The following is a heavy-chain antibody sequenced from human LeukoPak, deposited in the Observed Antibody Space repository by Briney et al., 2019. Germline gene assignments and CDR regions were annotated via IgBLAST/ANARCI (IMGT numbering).Heavy chain of an antibody. J-gene: IGHJ4*02. CDR1: GFTFSSYG. CDR3: AKDINWFAGIVVVPAVDY. V-gene: IGHV3-30*02. CDR2: IRYEGSNK. D-gene: IGHD2-2*01. Sequence: PGGSLRLSCAASGFTFSSYGMHWVRQAPGKGLEWVAFIRYEGSNKYYADSVKGRFTISRDNSKNTLYLQMNSLRAEDTAVYYCAKDINWFAGIVVVPAVDYWGQGTLVTVSS.